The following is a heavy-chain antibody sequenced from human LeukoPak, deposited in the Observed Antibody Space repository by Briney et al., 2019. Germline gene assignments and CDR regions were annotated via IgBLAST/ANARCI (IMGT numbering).Heavy chain of an antibody. Sequence: ASQTLSLTCAISGDSVSSNSAAWNWIRQSPSRGLEWLGRTYYRSKWYNDYAVSVRSRITINPDTSKNQFSLQLNSVTPEDTAVYYCASLGAVVGGLSFDIWGQGTTVTVSS. CDR2: TYYRSKWYN. V-gene: IGHV6-1*01. CDR1: GDSVSSNSAA. J-gene: IGHJ3*02. CDR3: ASLGAVVGGLSFDI. D-gene: IGHD1-26*01.